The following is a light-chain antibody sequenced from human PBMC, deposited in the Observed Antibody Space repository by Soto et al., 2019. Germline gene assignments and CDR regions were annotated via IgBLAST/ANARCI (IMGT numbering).Light chain of an antibody. V-gene: IGKV3-15*01. CDR1: QSVSSN. CDR2: GAS. J-gene: IGKJ1*01. CDR3: QQYNSCPWT. Sequence: EIVLTQSPATLSVTQEERATLSCRVSQSVSSNLAWYQQNPGQAPRLLIYGASTRATGIPARFSGSGSGTEFTLTISSLQSEDFAVYYCQQYNSCPWTFGQGTKV.